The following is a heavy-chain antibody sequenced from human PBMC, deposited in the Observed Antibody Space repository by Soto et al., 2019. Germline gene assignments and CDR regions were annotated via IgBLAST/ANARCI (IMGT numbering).Heavy chain of an antibody. CDR2: ISYDGSNK. CDR1: GFTFSSYA. J-gene: IGHJ6*02. CDR3: AREQQLERWFYYYYGMDV. V-gene: IGHV3-30-3*01. Sequence: GGSLRLSCAASGFTFSSYAMHWVRQAPGKGLEWVAVISYDGSNKYYADSVKGRFTISRDNSKNTLYLQMNSLRAEDTAVYYCAREQQLERWFYYYYGMDVWGQGTTVTVSS. D-gene: IGHD6-13*01.